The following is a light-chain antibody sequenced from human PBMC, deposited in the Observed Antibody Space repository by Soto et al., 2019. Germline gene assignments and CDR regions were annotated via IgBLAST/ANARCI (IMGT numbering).Light chain of an antibody. CDR2: EAS. Sequence: EIVLTQSPATVSLSPGERATLSCRASQSVSNYLAWFQQKPGQAPRLLIYEASNRATGIPARFSGSGSGTDFTLTISSLEPEDFAVYCCQQRSNWPPEITFGQGTRLEIK. CDR3: QQRSNWPPEIT. CDR1: QSVSNY. J-gene: IGKJ5*01. V-gene: IGKV3-11*01.